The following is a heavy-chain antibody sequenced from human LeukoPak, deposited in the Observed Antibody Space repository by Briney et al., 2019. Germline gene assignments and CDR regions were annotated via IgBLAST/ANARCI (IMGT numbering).Heavy chain of an antibody. D-gene: IGHD5-18*01. CDR3: ARAGYSYGYESSY. Sequence: GGSLRLSCATSGFTFSSYAMSWVRQAPGKGLEWVSGISGRDGNTYYADSVKGRFTISRDNSKNTLYLQMNSLRAEDTAVYYCARAGYSYGYESSYWGQGTLVTVSS. V-gene: IGHV3-23*01. CDR1: GFTFSSYA. J-gene: IGHJ4*02. CDR2: ISGRDGNT.